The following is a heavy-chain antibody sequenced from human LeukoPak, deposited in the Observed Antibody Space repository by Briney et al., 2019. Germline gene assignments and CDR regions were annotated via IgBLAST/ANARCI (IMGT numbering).Heavy chain of an antibody. CDR2: INHIDTYT. CDR1: GFTFSTYA. CDR3: AKHFRIGGYYSRDAFDM. Sequence: PRGSLRLSCAASGFTFSTYAMTWVRQAPGKGLEWISVINHIDTYTNYADSVKGRLTISRDNDKNTLFLQMHSLRAAAPPVYFFAKHFRIGGYYSRDAFDMWGQGKVVIVSS. V-gene: IGHV3-23*01. J-gene: IGHJ3*02. D-gene: IGHD3-22*01.